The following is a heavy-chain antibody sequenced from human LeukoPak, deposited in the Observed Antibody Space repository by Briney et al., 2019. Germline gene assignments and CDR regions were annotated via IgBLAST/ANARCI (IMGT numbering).Heavy chain of an antibody. J-gene: IGHJ3*02. V-gene: IGHV1-2*02. CDR3: ARGVGYCSSTSCYNAFEI. Sequence: ASVKVSCKASGYTFTGYYMHWVRQAPGQGLEWMGWINPNSGGTNYAQKFQGKVTMTRDTSISTAYMELSRLRSDDTAVYYCARGVGYCSSTSCYNAFEIWGQGTMVTVSS. CDR1: GYTFTGYY. CDR2: INPNSGGT. D-gene: IGHD2-2*02.